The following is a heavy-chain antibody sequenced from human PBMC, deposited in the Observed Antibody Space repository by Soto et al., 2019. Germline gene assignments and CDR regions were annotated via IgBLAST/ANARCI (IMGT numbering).Heavy chain of an antibody. CDR3: ARVDPRGVAVVRDY. J-gene: IGHJ4*02. Sequence: SVKVSCKASGNTCASHGFSCVLRSRLQGLDWMGCISGFNGQTNYALKFQGRVTLTTDTSTSTAYMELRSLRSDDTAVYFCARVDPRGVAVVRDYWGQGTLVTVSS. CDR2: ISGFNGQT. D-gene: IGHD3-10*01. V-gene: IGHV1-18*01. CDR1: GNTCASHG.